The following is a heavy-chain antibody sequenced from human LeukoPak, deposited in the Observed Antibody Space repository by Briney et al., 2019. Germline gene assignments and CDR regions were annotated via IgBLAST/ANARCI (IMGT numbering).Heavy chain of an antibody. CDR1: GFTFSSYG. J-gene: IGHJ6*03. Sequence: TGGSLRLSCAASGFTFSSYGMHWVRQAPGKGLEWVAFIRYDGSNKYYADSVKGRFTISRDNSKNTLYLQMNSLRAEDTAVYYCAKSAWSYYYYMDVWGKGTTVTISS. CDR2: IRYDGSNK. V-gene: IGHV3-30*02. D-gene: IGHD2-15*01. CDR3: AKSAWSYYYYMDV.